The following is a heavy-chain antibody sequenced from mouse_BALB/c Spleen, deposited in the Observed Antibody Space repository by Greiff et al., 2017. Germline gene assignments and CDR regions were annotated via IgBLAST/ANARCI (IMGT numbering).Heavy chain of an antibody. J-gene: IGHJ3*01. CDR1: GFTFSSYA. CDR2: ISSGGST. D-gene: IGHD2-4*01. V-gene: IGHV5-6-5*01. Sequence: EVQLMESGGGLVKPGGSLKLSCAASGFTFSSYAMSWVRQTPEKRLEWVASISSGGSTYYPDSVKGRFTISRDNARNILYLQMSSLRSEDTAMYYCARGHSTMISAFAYWGQGTLVTVSA. CDR3: ARGHSTMISAFAY.